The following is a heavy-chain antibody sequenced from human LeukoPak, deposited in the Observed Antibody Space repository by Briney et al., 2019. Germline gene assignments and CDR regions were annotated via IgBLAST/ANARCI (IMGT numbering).Heavy chain of an antibody. CDR3: ARLKYYYDSSGPHPLDY. J-gene: IGHJ4*02. CDR1: GGSISSSSYY. CDR2: IYYSGST. Sequence: PSETLSLTCTVSGGSISSSSYYWGWLRQPPGRGGEWIGSIYYSGSTYYNPSLKSRVTISVDTSKKQFSLKLSSVTAADTAVYYCARLKYYYDSSGPHPLDYWGQGTLVTVSS. V-gene: IGHV4-39*01. D-gene: IGHD3-22*01.